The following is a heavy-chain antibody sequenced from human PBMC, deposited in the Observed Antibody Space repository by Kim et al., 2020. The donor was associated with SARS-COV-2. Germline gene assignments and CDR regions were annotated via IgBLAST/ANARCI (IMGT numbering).Heavy chain of an antibody. V-gene: IGHV2-5*02. Sequence: SGPTLVNPTQTLTLTCTFSGFSLRTSGVGVGWIRQPPGKALEWLALIYWDDDKRYSPSLKSRLTITKDTSKNQVVLTMTNMDPVDTATYYCAHRRIYDYVWGRYDEYFGPSFDYWGQGTLVTVSS. J-gene: IGHJ4*02. CDR2: IYWDDDK. D-gene: IGHD3-16*01. CDR3: AHRRIYDYVWGRYDEYFGPSFDY. CDR1: GFSLRTSGVG.